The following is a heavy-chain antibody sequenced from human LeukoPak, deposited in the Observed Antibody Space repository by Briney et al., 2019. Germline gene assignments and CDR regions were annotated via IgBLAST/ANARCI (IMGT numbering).Heavy chain of an antibody. J-gene: IGHJ4*02. Sequence: PSETLSLTCTVSGGSISSSSYYWGWIRQPPGKGLEWIGSIYYSGSTYYNPSLKSRVTISVDTSKNQFSLKLSSVTAADTAVYYCARVAVMPHFEYWGQGTLVTVSS. CDR2: IYYSGST. D-gene: IGHD2/OR15-2a*01. CDR3: ARVAVMPHFEY. V-gene: IGHV4-39*01. CDR1: GGSISSSSYY.